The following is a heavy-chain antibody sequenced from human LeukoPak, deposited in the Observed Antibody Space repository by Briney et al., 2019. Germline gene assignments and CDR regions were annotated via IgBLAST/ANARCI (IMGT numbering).Heavy chain of an antibody. Sequence: GGSLRLSCAASGFSVSSTFMSWVRQAPGKGLEWVSDIYCGGSTHYADSVKGRFTISRDNSKNTLYLQMNGLRAEDTAVYYCAGDNGYFDYWGQGTLVTVSS. CDR2: IYCGGST. CDR3: AGDNGYFDY. V-gene: IGHV3-53*01. CDR1: GFSVSSTF. J-gene: IGHJ4*02.